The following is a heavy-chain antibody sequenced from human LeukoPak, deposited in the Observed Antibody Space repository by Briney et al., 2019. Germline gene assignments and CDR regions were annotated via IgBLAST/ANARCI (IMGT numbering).Heavy chain of an antibody. D-gene: IGHD4-17*01. Sequence: GGSLRLSCAASGFTFSSYGMHWVRQAPGKGLEWVAVISYDGSNKYYADSVKGRFTISRDNSKNTLYLQMNSLRAEDTAVYYCARGDYGDYYGMDVWGQGTTVTVSS. CDR3: ARGDYGDYYGMDV. CDR2: ISYDGSNK. V-gene: IGHV3-30*19. CDR1: GFTFSSYG. J-gene: IGHJ6*02.